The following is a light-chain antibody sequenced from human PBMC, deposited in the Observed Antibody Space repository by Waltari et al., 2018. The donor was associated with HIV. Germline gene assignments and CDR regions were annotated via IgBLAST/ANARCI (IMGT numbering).Light chain of an antibody. CDR2: WAS. V-gene: IGKV4-1*01. CDR1: QSVLYSSNNKNY. Sequence: DIVLTQSPDSLAVSLGARATMTCKSSQSVLYSSNNKNYLAWYQQKPGQPPKLLIYWASTRESGVPDRFSGSGSATDFTLTISSLQAEDVAIYYCQQYSITPVTFGQGTKLEIK. CDR3: QQYSITPVT. J-gene: IGKJ2*01.